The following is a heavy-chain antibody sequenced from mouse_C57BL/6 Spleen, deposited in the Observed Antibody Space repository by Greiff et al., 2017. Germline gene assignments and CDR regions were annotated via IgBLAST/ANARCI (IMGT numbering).Heavy chain of an antibody. V-gene: IGHV5-6*01. Sequence: EVKLVESGGDLVKPGGSLKLSCAASGFTFSSYGMSWVRQTPDKRLEWVATISSGGSYTYYPDSVKGRFTISRDNAKNTLYLQMSSLKSEDTAMYYCARVYYYGSSPSYYFDYWGQGTTRTVSS. CDR2: ISSGGSYT. J-gene: IGHJ2*01. CDR3: ARVYYYGSSPSYYFDY. D-gene: IGHD1-1*01. CDR1: GFTFSSYG.